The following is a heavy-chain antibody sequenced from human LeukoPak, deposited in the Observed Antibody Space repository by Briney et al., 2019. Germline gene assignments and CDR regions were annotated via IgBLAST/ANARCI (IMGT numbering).Heavy chain of an antibody. CDR1: GFSFSGYA. J-gene: IGHJ4*02. V-gene: IGHV3-23*01. CDR2: ISASGGST. D-gene: IGHD7-27*01. CDR3: ARDRSWGSQCYFDY. Sequence: GGSLRLSCAASGFSFSGYAMSWVRQAPGKGLEWVSGISASGGSTYYADSVKGRFTISRDNSKNTLYLQMNSLRAEDTAVYYCARDRSWGSQCYFDYWGQGTLVTVSS.